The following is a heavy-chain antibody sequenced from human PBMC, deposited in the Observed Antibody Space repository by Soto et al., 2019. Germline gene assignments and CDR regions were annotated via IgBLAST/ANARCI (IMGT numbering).Heavy chain of an antibody. D-gene: IGHD1-26*01. V-gene: IGHV5-10-1*01. Sequence: GESLKISCKGSGYSFTSYWISWVRQMPGKGLEWMGRIDPSDSYTNYSPSFQGHVTISADKSISTAYLQWSSLKASDTAMYYCTRWDGRYYYYYGMDVWGQGTTVTVSS. J-gene: IGHJ6*02. CDR1: GYSFTSYW. CDR3: TRWDGRYYYYYGMDV. CDR2: IDPSDSYT.